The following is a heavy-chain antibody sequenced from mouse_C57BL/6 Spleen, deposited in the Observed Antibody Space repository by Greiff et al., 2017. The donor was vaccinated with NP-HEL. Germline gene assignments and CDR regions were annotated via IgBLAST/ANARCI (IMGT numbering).Heavy chain of an antibody. Sequence: EVMLVESGGGLVKPGGSLKLSCAASGFTFSSYTMSWVRQTPEKRLEWVATISGGGGNTYYPDRVKGRFTISRDNAKNTLYLQMSSLRSEDTALYYCASDYDGYYYAMDYWGQGTSVTVSS. J-gene: IGHJ4*01. V-gene: IGHV5-9*01. CDR3: ASDYDGYYYAMDY. CDR2: ISGGGGNT. CDR1: GFTFSSYT. D-gene: IGHD2-3*01.